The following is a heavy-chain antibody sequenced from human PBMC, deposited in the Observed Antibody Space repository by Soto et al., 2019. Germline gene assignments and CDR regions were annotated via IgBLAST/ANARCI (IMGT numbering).Heavy chain of an antibody. Sequence: PGGSLRLSCAASGFTFSTYAMTWVRQAPGKGLEWVSSISSSGTYIYYADSVKGRFTISRDNAKNSLYLQMNSLRAEDTAVYYCAFAGSGSYSNVADAFDIWGQGTLVTVSS. CDR2: ISSSGTYI. CDR3: AFAGSGSYSNVADAFDI. J-gene: IGHJ4*02. D-gene: IGHD3-10*01. V-gene: IGHV3-21*01. CDR1: GFTFSTYA.